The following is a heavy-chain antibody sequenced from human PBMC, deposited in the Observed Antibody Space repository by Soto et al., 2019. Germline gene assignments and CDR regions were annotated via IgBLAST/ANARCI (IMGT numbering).Heavy chain of an antibody. Sequence: QVQLVQSGAEVKKPGSSVKVSCKASGGTFSSYAISWVRQAPGQGLEWMGGIIPIFGTANYAQKFQGRVTITADESTSTAYMELSSLRSEDTAGYYCASNEYSSSWGNNWFDPWGQGTLVTVSS. CDR1: GGTFSSYA. CDR3: ASNEYSSSWGNNWFDP. J-gene: IGHJ5*02. D-gene: IGHD6-6*01. V-gene: IGHV1-69*12. CDR2: IIPIFGTA.